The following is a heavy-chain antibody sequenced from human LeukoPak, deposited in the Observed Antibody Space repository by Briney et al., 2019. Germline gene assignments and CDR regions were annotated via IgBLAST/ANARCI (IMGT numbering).Heavy chain of an antibody. Sequence: GGSLSLSCAASGFTFSSYGMHWVRQAPGKGLEWVAVIWFDGTKKYYADSVKGRFTISRDNSKNTLYLQMNSLRAEDTAVYYCAKDRVIGGTYDVPDYWGQGNLFPVSS. J-gene: IGHJ4*02. CDR3: AKDRVIGGTYDVPDY. D-gene: IGHD1-26*01. CDR1: GFTFSSYG. V-gene: IGHV3-33*06. CDR2: IWFDGTKK.